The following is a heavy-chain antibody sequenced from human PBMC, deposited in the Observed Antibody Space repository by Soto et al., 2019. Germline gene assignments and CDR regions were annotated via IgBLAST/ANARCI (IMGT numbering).Heavy chain of an antibody. Sequence: GPKLVKPTQTVRLTSTLVGVSVRTREVGEGWIRQPPGKALEWLELIYWDEDKGYSPSLKSRLTITKDTSKNQVVLTMTNMDPVDIATYYCAHRRPDGIAAATFDYCGQGTLVTVSS. CDR2: IYWDEDK. CDR1: GVSVRTREVG. V-gene: IGHV2-5*02. CDR3: AHRRPDGIAAATFDY. J-gene: IGHJ4*02. D-gene: IGHD6-13*01.